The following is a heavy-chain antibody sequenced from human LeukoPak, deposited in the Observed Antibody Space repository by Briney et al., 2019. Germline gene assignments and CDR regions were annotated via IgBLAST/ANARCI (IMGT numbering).Heavy chain of an antibody. CDR2: LSGSGGST. D-gene: IGHD2-2*01. J-gene: IGHJ6*02. CDR3: AVVPAATYYYYYGMDV. V-gene: IGHV3-23*01. CDR1: GFTFSSYA. Sequence: GGSLRLSCAASGFTFSSYAMRWVRQAPGKGLEWVSALSGSGGSTYYADSVKGRFTISRDNSKNTLYLQMNSLRAEDTAVYYCAVVPAATYYYYYGMDVWGQGTTVTVSS.